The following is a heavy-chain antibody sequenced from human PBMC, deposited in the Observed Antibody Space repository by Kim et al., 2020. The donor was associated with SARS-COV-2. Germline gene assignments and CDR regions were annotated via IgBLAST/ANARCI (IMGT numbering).Heavy chain of an antibody. D-gene: IGHD6-6*01. CDR2: IKQDGSEK. CDR1: GFTFSSYW. CDR3: ARVLIEYSSSRPRSPVGCGFDP. Sequence: GGSLRLSCAASGFTFSSYWMSWVRQAPGKGLEWVANIKQDGSEKYYVDSVKGRFTISRDNAKNSLYLQMNSLRAEDTAVYYCARVLIEYSSSRPRSPVGCGFDPWGQGTLVTVSS. J-gene: IGHJ5*02. V-gene: IGHV3-7*03.